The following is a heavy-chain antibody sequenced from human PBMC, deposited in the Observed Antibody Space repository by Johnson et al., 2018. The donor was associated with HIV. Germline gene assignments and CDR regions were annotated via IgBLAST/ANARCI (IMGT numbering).Heavy chain of an antibody. J-gene: IGHJ3*02. CDR2: ISYDGSNK. Sequence: QVQLVESGGGVVQPGRSLRLSCAASGFTFSSYAMHWVRQAPGKGLEWVAVISYDGSNKYYADSVKGRFTISRDNAKNSLYLQMNSLRAEDTALYYCARGGVIHDAFDIWGQGTMVTLSS. CDR3: ARGGVIHDAFDI. V-gene: IGHV3-30-3*01. D-gene: IGHD3-3*01. CDR1: GFTFSSYA.